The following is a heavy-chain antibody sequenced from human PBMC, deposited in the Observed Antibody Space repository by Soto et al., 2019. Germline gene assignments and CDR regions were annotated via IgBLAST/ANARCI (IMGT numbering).Heavy chain of an antibody. CDR2: IYYSGST. D-gene: IGHD3-22*01. CDR1: GGSISSGGYY. V-gene: IGHV4-31*03. J-gene: IGHJ4*02. CDR3: ARETNYYYDSSGHYNYFDY. Sequence: QVQLQESGPGLVKPSQTLSLTCTVSGGSISSGGYYWSWIRQHPGKGLEWIGYIYYSGSTYYNPSLKSRVTISVDTSKNQFSLKLSSVTAADTAVYYCARETNYYYDSSGHYNYFDYWGQGTLVTVSS.